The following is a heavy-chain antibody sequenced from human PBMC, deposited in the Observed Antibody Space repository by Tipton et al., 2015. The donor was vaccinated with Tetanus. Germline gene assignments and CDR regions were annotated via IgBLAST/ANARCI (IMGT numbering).Heavy chain of an antibody. CDR2: IYTSGST. D-gene: IGHD3-22*01. V-gene: IGHV4-4*07. CDR1: GGSISTYY. J-gene: IGHJ3*02. CDR3: ARDVWRYYDSSGYQDHDAFDI. Sequence: TLSLTCTVPGGSISTYYWSWIRQPAGKGLEWIGRIYTSGSTNYNPSLKRRVTMSVDTSNNQFSLKLSSVTAADTAVYYCARDVWRYYDSSGYQDHDAFDIWGQGTMVTVSS.